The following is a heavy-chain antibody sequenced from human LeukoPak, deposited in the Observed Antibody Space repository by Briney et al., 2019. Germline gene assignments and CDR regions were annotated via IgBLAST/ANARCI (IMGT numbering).Heavy chain of an antibody. V-gene: IGHV3-20*04. CDR1: GFTFDDYG. CDR2: INWNGESR. J-gene: IGHJ6*03. CDR3: ARSNPLAARYYMDV. Sequence: GGSLRLSCVGSGFTFDDYGMSWVRQSPGKGPEWVSGINWNGESRGYADSVKGRFTIYRENAKNSLYLQMNSLRAEDTALYYCARSNPLAARYYMDVWGKGTTATVSS. D-gene: IGHD6-6*01.